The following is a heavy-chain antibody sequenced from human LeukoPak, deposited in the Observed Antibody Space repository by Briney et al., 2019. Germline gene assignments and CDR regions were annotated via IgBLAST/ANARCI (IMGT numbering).Heavy chain of an antibody. CDR2: IYYSGST. D-gene: IGHD6-13*01. Sequence: PSETLSLTCAVYGGSFSGYYWSWIRQHPGKGLEWIGYIYYSGSTYYNPSLKSRVTISVDTSKNQFSLKLSSVTAADTAVYYCARGGSSSWLNWFDPWGQGTLVTVSS. CDR1: GGSFSGYY. CDR3: ARGGSSSWLNWFDP. V-gene: IGHV4-31*11. J-gene: IGHJ5*02.